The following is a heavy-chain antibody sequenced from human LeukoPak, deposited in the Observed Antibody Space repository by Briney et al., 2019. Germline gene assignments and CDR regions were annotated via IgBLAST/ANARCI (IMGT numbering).Heavy chain of an antibody. CDR3: ARDLGRYSYGAHYYYYGMDV. CDR2: ISSSGSTI. Sequence: GGSLRLSCAASGFTFSDYYMSWIRQAPGKGLEWVSYISSSGSTIYYADSVKGRFTISRDNSKNTLYLQMNSLRAEDTAVYYCARDLGRYSYGAHYYYYGMDVWGQGTTVTASS. V-gene: IGHV3-11*04. J-gene: IGHJ6*02. D-gene: IGHD5-18*01. CDR1: GFTFSDYY.